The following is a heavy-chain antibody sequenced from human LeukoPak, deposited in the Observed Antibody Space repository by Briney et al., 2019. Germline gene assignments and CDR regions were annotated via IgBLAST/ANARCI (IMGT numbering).Heavy chain of an antibody. Sequence: GGSLRLSCAASGFTFSSYWMHWVRQAPGKGLVWVSRINSNGSSTSYADSVKGRFTISRDNAKNTLYLQVNSLRAEDTAVYYCAKDGRWGAVAGYLDYWGQGTLVTVSS. CDR3: AKDGRWGAVAGYLDY. J-gene: IGHJ4*02. CDR2: INSNGSST. V-gene: IGHV3-74*01. D-gene: IGHD6-19*01. CDR1: GFTFSSYW.